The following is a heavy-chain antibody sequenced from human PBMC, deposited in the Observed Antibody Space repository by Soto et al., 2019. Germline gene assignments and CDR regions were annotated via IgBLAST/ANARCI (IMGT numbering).Heavy chain of an antibody. CDR1: GGTFSSYT. Sequence: SVKVSCKASGGTFSSYTISWVRQAPGQRLEWMGRIIPILGIANYAQKFQGRVTITADRSTSTAYMELSSLRSEDTAVYYCARVQAGYCSGGSCHFFDPWGQGTLVTVSS. V-gene: IGHV1-69*02. J-gene: IGHJ5*02. CDR2: IIPILGIA. D-gene: IGHD2-15*01. CDR3: ARVQAGYCSGGSCHFFDP.